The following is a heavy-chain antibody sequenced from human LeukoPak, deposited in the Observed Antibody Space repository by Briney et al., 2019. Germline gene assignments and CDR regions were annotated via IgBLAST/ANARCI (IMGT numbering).Heavy chain of an antibody. V-gene: IGHV3-23*01. D-gene: IGHD3-22*01. CDR3: AKTNGYYSD. J-gene: IGHJ4*02. CDR2: ISGSGGTT. Sequence: ETLSLTCVVSGGSISSHYWSWIRQPPGKGLEWVSGISGSGGTTYYADSVKGRFTISRDNSKNSLSLQVSSLRAEDTAVYYCAKTNGYYSDWGQGTLVTVSS. CDR1: GGSISSHY.